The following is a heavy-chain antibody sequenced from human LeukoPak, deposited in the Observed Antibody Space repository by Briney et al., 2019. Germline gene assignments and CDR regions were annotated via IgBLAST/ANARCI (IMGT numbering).Heavy chain of an antibody. CDR1: GGSISSYY. Sequence: PSETLSLTCTVSGGSISSYYWGWIRQPPGKGLEWIGYIYYSGSTNYNPSLKSRVTISVDTSKNQFSLKLSSVTAADTAVYYCARDSRPNGSGSYRDAFDTWGQGTMVTVSS. D-gene: IGHD3-10*01. CDR2: IYYSGST. CDR3: ARDSRPNGSGSYRDAFDT. V-gene: IGHV4-59*01. J-gene: IGHJ3*02.